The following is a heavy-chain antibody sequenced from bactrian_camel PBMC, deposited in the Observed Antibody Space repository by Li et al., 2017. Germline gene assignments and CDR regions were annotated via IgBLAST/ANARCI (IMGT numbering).Heavy chain of an antibody. D-gene: IGHD5*01. Sequence: QLVESGGGLVQPGGSLRLSCAASGFTFSSVWMNWVRQAPGKGLEWVSNINSGSDYIDYVDSVEGRFTSSRDNAKNTLYLQMNSLKPEDTAVYYCVSRNHRLRVLVFGARGPRSPSP. CDR2: INSGSDYI. J-gene: IGHJ6*01. CDR1: GFTFSSVW. CDR3: VSRNHRLRVLV. V-gene: IGHV3S25*01.